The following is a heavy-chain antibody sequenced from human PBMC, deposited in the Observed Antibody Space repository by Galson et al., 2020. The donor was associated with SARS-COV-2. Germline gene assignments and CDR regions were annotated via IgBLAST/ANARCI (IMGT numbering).Heavy chain of an antibody. CDR3: ARDGQLTSGWAFDD. V-gene: IGHV3-33*01. D-gene: IGHD6-19*01. J-gene: IGHJ4*02. CDR1: GFTFSDHA. CDR2: IFYDGSDK. Sequence: GGSLRLSCAASGFTFSDHAIHWVRQAPGKGLEWVAQIFYDGSDKYSGDSVKGRFTISRDSSKNMVYLQMNNLKVDDTAVYYCARDGQLTSGWAFDDWGQGTLVTVSS.